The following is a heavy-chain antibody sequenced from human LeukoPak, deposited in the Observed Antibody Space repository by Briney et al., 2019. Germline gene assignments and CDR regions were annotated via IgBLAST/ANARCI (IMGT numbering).Heavy chain of an antibody. Sequence: GGSLRLSCAASGFTFSSYTMSWVRQAPGKGLEWVSTITTSDGNTYYADSVKGRFTVSRDNSKNTLFLQMNSLRAEDTAVYYCTGCGRIRCSLDSIDFWGQGTLVTVSS. CDR2: ITTSDGNT. CDR1: GFTFSSYT. D-gene: IGHD1-26*01. CDR3: TGCGRIRCSLDSIDF. V-gene: IGHV3-23*01. J-gene: IGHJ4*02.